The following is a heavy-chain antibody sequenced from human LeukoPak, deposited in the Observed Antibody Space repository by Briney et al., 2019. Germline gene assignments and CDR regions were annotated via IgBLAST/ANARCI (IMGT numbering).Heavy chain of an antibody. CDR3: ARGVPTSIAARPGGVGERYYYGMDV. CDR2: INHSGST. Sequence: PGGSLRLSCAASGFTFSSYAMSWVRQAPGKGLEWIGEINHSGSTNYNPSLKSRVTISVDTSKNQFSLKLSSVAAADTAVYYCARGVPTSIAARPGGVGERYYYGMDVWGQGTTVTVSS. V-gene: IGHV4-34*01. D-gene: IGHD6-6*01. CDR1: GFTFSSYA. J-gene: IGHJ6*02.